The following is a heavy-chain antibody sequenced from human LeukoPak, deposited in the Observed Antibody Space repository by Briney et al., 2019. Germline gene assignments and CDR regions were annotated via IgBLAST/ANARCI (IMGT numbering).Heavy chain of an antibody. J-gene: IGHJ5*02. Sequence: SETLSLTCAVYGGSFSGYYWSWIRQPPGKGLEWIGEINHSGSTNYNPSLKSRVTISVDTSKNQFSLKLSSVTAAGTAVYYCARGRMFWSGYHDNWFDPWGQGTLVTVSS. D-gene: IGHD3-3*01. CDR3: ARGRMFWSGYHDNWFDP. CDR1: GGSFSGYY. V-gene: IGHV4-34*01. CDR2: INHSGST.